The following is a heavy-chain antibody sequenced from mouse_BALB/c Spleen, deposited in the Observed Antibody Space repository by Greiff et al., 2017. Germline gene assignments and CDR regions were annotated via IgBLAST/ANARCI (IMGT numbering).Heavy chain of an antibody. CDR3: ARCYYDYDGVPMDY. CDR1: GYTFTSYW. Sequence: ESGAELAKPGASVKMSCKASGYTFTSYWMHWVKQRPGQGLEWIGYINPSTGYTEYNQKFKDKATLTADKSSSTAYMQLSSLTSEDSAVYYCARCYYDYDGVPMDYWGQGTSVTVSS. CDR2: INPSTGYT. V-gene: IGHV1-7*01. J-gene: IGHJ4*01. D-gene: IGHD2-4*01.